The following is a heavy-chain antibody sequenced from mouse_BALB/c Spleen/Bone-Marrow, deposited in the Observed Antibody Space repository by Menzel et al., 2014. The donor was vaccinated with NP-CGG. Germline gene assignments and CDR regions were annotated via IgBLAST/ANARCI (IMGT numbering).Heavy chain of an antibody. J-gene: IGHJ4*01. CDR3: TRSGGENALDF. CDR2: ISSGGRYT. V-gene: IGHV5-9-3*01. CDR1: GFTFSDYA. Sequence: EVHLVESGGGLVKPGGSLKLSCAASGFTFSDYAVSWVRLTPEKRLEWVATISSGGRYTYYIDSVKGRLTISRDNAKNTLYLQMSSLRSEDTAMFYCTRSGGENALDFWGQGTSVTVSS.